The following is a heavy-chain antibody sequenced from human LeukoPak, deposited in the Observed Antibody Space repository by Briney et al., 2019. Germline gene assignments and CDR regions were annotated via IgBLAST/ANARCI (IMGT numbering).Heavy chain of an antibody. J-gene: IGHJ4*02. V-gene: IGHV3-23*01. Sequence: GGSLRLSCAASGFTFSSYAMSWVRQAPGKGLEWVLAISGSGGSTYYADSVKGRFTISRDNSKNTLYLQMNSLRAEDTAVYYCAKDLVRSSGWSPYYFDYWGQGTLVTVSS. CDR2: ISGSGGST. CDR1: GFTFSSYA. D-gene: IGHD6-19*01. CDR3: AKDLVRSSGWSPYYFDY.